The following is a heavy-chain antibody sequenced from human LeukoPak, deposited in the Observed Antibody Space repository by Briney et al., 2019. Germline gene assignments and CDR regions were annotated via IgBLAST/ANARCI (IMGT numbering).Heavy chain of an antibody. CDR3: ARVGAKTYYFDY. J-gene: IGHJ4*02. CDR2: IKQDGSEK. D-gene: IGHD1-26*01. Sequence: PGGSLTLSCAASGXTFSRDWMSWVRQAPGKGLEWVANIKQDGSEKYYADSVKGRFTISRDNAKNSLYLQMNSLRAEDTAVYYCARVGAKTYYFDYWGQGTLVTVSS. CDR1: GXTFSRDW. V-gene: IGHV3-7*05.